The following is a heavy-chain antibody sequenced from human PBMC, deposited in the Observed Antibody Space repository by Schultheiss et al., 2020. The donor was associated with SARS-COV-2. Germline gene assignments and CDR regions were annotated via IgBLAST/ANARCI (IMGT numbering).Heavy chain of an antibody. CDR1: GGSISSSSYY. D-gene: IGHD3-3*01. CDR2: IYYSGST. CDR3: ARGGTTIFEVLLKVYFDY. J-gene: IGHJ4*02. Sequence: SETLSLTCTVSGGSISSSSYYWAWIRQPPGKGLEWIGSIYYSGSTYYNPSLKSRVTISVDTSKNQFSLKLSSVTAADTAVYYCARGGTTIFEVLLKVYFDYWGQGTLVTVSS. V-gene: IGHV4-39*01.